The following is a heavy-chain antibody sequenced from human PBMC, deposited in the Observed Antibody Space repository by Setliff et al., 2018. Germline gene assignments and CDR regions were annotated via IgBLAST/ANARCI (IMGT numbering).Heavy chain of an antibody. D-gene: IGHD2-8*01. V-gene: IGHV1-69*05. CDR1: GGTFRSDG. J-gene: IGHJ4*02. CDR2: IIPVFRTA. Sequence: SVKVSCKASGGTFRSDGFNWVRQAPGQGLEWMGRIIPVFRTAKYAPKFQGRVTMTTDSSTDTAYLELRSLKSDDTAVYYCSRLVRYCTTTTCQRLSGGEYWGQGTLVTVSS. CDR3: SRLVRYCTTTTCQRLSGGEY.